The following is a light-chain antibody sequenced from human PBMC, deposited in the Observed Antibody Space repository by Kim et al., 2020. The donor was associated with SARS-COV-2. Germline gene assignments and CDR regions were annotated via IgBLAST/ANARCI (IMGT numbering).Light chain of an antibody. V-gene: IGLV1-40*01. J-gene: IGLJ3*02. CDR2: GST. Sequence: QSVLTQPPSVSGAPGQRVTISCTGSSSNIGAGYDVHWYQQLPGTAPKLLIYGSTNRPSGVPDRFSGSKSGTSASLAITGLQPEDEADYYCQSYDSSLSGSGVFGGGTQLTVL. CDR3: QSYDSSLSGSGV. CDR1: SSNIGAGYD.